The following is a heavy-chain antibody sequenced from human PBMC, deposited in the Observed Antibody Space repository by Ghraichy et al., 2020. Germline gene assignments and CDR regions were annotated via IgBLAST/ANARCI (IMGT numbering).Heavy chain of an antibody. CDR3: ARDVVPSATKYGLDV. Sequence: SETLSLTCTVSGGSISRSSHYWGWIRQPPGKGLEWIGSIYYSGSTNYNSSLKSRVTISVDPSKNQFSLKLSSVTAADTAVYYCARDVVPSATKYGLDVWGQGTTVTVSS. CDR2: IYYSGST. V-gene: IGHV4-39*07. J-gene: IGHJ6*02. CDR1: GGSISRSSHY. D-gene: IGHD2-2*01.